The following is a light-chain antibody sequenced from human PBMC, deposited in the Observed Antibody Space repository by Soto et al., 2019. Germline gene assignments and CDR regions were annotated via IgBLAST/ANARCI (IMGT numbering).Light chain of an antibody. CDR1: SSNIGSNT. CDR2: SNN. CDR3: AAWDDSLNGVV. J-gene: IGLJ2*01. Sequence: LTQPPSASGTPGQRVTISCSGSSSNIGSNTVNWYQQLPGTAPKLLIYSNNQRPSGVPDRFSGSKSGTSASLAISGLQSEDEADYYCAAWDDSLNGVVFGGGTTLTVL. V-gene: IGLV1-44*01.